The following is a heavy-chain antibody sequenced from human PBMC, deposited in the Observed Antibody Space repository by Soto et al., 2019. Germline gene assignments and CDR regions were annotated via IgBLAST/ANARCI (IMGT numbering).Heavy chain of an antibody. CDR3: AHRRGGDDEGFDY. V-gene: IGHV2-5*02. D-gene: IGHD2-21*02. Sequence: TCTFSGFXLXTXXXXXGRXXQPLGKSMEWLALIYWDDDKRYSPSLKSRLTITKDTSKNQVVLTMTNMDPVDTATYYCAHRRGGDDEGFDYWGQGTLVTVSS. CDR2: IYWDDDK. CDR1: GFXLXTXXXX. J-gene: IGHJ4*02.